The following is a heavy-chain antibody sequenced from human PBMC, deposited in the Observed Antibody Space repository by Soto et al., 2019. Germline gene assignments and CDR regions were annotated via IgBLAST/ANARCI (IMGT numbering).Heavy chain of an antibody. J-gene: IGHJ5*01. Sequence: ASVKVSCKASGYTFTNYGITWVRQAPGQGLEWMGWINADYGNTNYEQKFQGRVTMTTDTSTNTAYMELRSLRSDDTAVYYCARKSLSNFNLFDSWGQGTLVTVSS. D-gene: IGHD4-4*01. CDR3: ARKSLSNFNLFDS. V-gene: IGHV1-18*04. CDR2: INADYGNT. CDR1: GYTFTNYG.